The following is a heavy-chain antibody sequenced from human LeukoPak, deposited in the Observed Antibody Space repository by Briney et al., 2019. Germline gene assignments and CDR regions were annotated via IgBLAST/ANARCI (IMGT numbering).Heavy chain of an antibody. CDR2: LSGSGDRT. CDR3: ARHGATGINTWLYYCDV. Sequence: GGSLRLSCAASGFTFSSYAMSWVRQAPGKGLEWVSALSGSGDRTYYPDSVKGRFTISRDNSKNILYLQKNSLRAEDTAIYYCARHGATGINTWLYYCDVWGQGILVTVSS. V-gene: IGHV3-23*01. J-gene: IGHJ4*02. D-gene: IGHD3-9*01. CDR1: GFTFSSYA.